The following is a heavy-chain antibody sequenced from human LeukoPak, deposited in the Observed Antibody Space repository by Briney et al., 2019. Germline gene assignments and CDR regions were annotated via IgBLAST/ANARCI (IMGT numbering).Heavy chain of an antibody. D-gene: IGHD5-12*01. CDR2: ISSAGKT. J-gene: IGHJ4*02. V-gene: IGHV4-59*01. CDR1: SGSLSNYL. Sequence: SETLFLTCTVSSGSLSNYLWTWIRQSPGKGLEWIASISSAGKTNSNPSLQSRVTISVDTSKNQLSLKLNSVTAADTAVYYCTRGGYSDYDYRPFLWGQGALVTVSS. CDR3: TRGGYSDYDYRPFL.